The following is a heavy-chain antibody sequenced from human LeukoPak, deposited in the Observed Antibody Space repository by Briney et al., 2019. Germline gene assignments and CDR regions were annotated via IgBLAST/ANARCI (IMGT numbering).Heavy chain of an antibody. CDR2: ISYDGSNK. CDR3: ARAGRVNWNYPPFAY. J-gene: IGHJ4*02. D-gene: IGHD1-7*01. CDR1: GCTFSSYA. V-gene: IGHV3-30-3*01. Sequence: GLALRLSCAASGCTFSSYAMHWVRQAAGRGLDGVACISYDGSNKYYADSVKGRFTIWRDNSKNTLYLQVNSRRAEDTAVYYCARAGRVNWNYPPFAYWGQGTLVTASS.